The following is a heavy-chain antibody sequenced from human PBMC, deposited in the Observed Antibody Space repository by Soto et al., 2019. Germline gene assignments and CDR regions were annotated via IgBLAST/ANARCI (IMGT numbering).Heavy chain of an antibody. CDR3: ATGLSTRGYYMDA. CDR2: IITDGSST. Sequence: EVQLVESGGGLVQPGGSLILSCAASGFSFSIYWMHWVRQAPGKGLVWVSRIITDGSSTSYADSVKGRFTIFRDNAKNTLYLQMNSLRAEDTAVYYCATGLSTRGYYMDAWGKGTTVTVSS. CDR1: GFSFSIYW. J-gene: IGHJ6*03. D-gene: IGHD1-26*01. V-gene: IGHV3-74*01.